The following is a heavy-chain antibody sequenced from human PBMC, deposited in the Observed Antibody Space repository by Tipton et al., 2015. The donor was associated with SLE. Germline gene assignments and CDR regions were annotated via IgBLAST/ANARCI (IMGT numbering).Heavy chain of an antibody. D-gene: IGHD6-13*01. Sequence: QSGPEVKKPGSSVKVSCKASGGTFSSYRISWVRQAPGQGLEWTGGSIPIFGTANYAQKFQGRVTITTDESTSTAYMELSSLRSEDTAVYYCARGGIADSFDIWGQGTMVTVSS. CDR1: GGTFSSYR. CDR3: ARGGIADSFDI. J-gene: IGHJ3*02. V-gene: IGHV1-69*05. CDR2: SIPIFGTA.